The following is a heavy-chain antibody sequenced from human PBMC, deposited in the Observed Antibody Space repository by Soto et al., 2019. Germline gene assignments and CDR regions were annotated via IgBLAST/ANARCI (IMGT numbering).Heavy chain of an antibody. Sequence: QVQLVQSGAEVKKPGSSVKVSCKCSGGTFSTYAVSWVRQSPGHGLEWMGGIVPFFGTTNYAQKFQGRLTITAHESTTTAYMELTHLTAADTAVYFCGRAAQTSNKWNDLGTWFDPWGQGTLVTVSS. CDR3: GRAAQTSNKWNDLGTWFDP. CDR1: GGTFSTYA. D-gene: IGHD1-1*01. CDR2: IVPFFGTT. V-gene: IGHV1-69*01. J-gene: IGHJ5*02.